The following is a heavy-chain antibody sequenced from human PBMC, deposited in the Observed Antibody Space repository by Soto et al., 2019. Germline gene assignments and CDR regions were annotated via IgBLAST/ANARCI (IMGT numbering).Heavy chain of an antibody. CDR2: IKEDGSEK. CDR3: ARYHWYYMGA. Sequence: GVSLRLCCAASGFTCGVYWMTWVRQAPGKGLEWVATIKEDGSEKYYVDSVKGRFTVSRDNAKNSLYLQMNSLRAEDTAVYYCARYHWYYMGAWGKGTTVTVSS. CDR1: GFTCGVYW. V-gene: IGHV3-7*01. J-gene: IGHJ6*03. D-gene: IGHD2-2*01.